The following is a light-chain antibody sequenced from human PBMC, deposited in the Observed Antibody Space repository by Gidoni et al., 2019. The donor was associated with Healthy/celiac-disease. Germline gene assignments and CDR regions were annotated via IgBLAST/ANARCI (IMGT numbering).Light chain of an antibody. V-gene: IGKV3-15*01. Sequence: ELVMTPSPATLSVSPGERATLSCRASQSVSSNLAWYQQKPGQAPRLLIYGASTRATGIPARFSGSGSGTEFTLTISSLQSEEFAVYYCQKYNNWPPAFGGXTKVEIK. CDR1: QSVSSN. CDR3: QKYNNWPPA. CDR2: GAS. J-gene: IGKJ4*01.